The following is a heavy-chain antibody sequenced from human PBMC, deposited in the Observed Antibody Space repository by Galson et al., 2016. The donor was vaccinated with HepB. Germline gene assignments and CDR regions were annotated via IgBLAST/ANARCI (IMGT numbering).Heavy chain of an antibody. V-gene: IGHV3-23*01. J-gene: IGHJ6*02. D-gene: IGHD3-9*01. CDR2: ISPGCGST. CDR3: ARVLTQSHYYGMDV. Sequence: SLRLSCAASGITFSPYAMTWVRQAPGKGLEWVSFISPGCGSTKHVESVKGRFTISRDESKKTLYLQMDSLRAADTAVYYCARVLTQSHYYGMDVWGQGTTVTVSS. CDR1: GITFSPYA.